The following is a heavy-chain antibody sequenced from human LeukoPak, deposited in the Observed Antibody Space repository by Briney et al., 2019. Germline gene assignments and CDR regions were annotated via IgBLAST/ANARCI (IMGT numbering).Heavy chain of an antibody. CDR3: ARDRRTAFDY. Sequence: ASVKVSCKASGYTFTGYYIHWVRQAPGQGLEWMGIINPSGGSTSYAQKFQGRVTMTRDTSTSTVYMELSSLRSEDTAVYYCARDRRTAFDYWGQGTLVTVSS. CDR1: GYTFTGYY. V-gene: IGHV1-46*01. CDR2: INPSGGST. J-gene: IGHJ4*02.